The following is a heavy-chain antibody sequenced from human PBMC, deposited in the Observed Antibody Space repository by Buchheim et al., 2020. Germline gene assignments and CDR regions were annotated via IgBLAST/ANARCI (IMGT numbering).Heavy chain of an antibody. J-gene: IGHJ4*02. CDR1: GFTFSNYY. CDR3: ARVDADWGGDCYSDY. V-gene: IGHV3-11*06. D-gene: IGHD2-21*02. Sequence: QVQLVESGGGLVKPGGSLRLSCAASGFTFSNYYMTWIRQAPGKGLEWVSYISRSSSYTDTADSVKGRFTASREEPKNSQYLQMDSLRAEDTALYYCARVDADWGGDCYSDYWGQGTL. CDR2: ISRSSSYT.